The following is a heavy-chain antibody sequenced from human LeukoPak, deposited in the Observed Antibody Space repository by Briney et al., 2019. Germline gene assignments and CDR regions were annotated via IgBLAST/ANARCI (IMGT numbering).Heavy chain of an antibody. CDR3: ARVVGRYYKVDF. CDR1: GGSFSDYY. Sequence: SETLSLTCAVCGGSFSDYYWTWIRQPPGKGLEWIGEISHSGSTNYKPSLKSRVTISVDTSKNQFSLKLTSVTAADTAVYYCARVVGRYYKVDFWGRGTPVTVSP. J-gene: IGHJ4*02. CDR2: ISHSGST. D-gene: IGHD1-26*01. V-gene: IGHV4-34*01.